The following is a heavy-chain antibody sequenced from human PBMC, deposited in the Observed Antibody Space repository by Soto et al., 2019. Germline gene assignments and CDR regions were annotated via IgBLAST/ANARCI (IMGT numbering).Heavy chain of an antibody. CDR3: ARQPRDIVVVVAATTPDAFDI. CDR2: INPSGGGT. CDR1: GYTLNEVA. J-gene: IGHJ3*02. Sequence: GASVKVSCKVSGYTLNEVAMHWVRQAPGKGLEWLGIINPSGGGTSYAQKFQGRVTMTRDTSTSTVYMELSSLRSEDTAVYYCARQPRDIVVVVAATTPDAFDIWGQGTMVTVSS. D-gene: IGHD2-15*01. V-gene: IGHV1-46*02.